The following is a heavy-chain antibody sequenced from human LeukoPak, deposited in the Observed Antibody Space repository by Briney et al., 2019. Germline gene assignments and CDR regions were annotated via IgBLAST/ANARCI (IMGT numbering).Heavy chain of an antibody. V-gene: IGHV3-49*03. CDR2: IRSKAYGGTT. CDR3: TRVGRITIFGVASMDV. CDR1: GFTFGDYA. D-gene: IGHD3-3*01. J-gene: IGHJ6*02. Sequence: GGSLRLSCTASGFTFGDYAMSWFRQAPGKGLEWVGFIRSKAYGGTTEYAASVKGRFTISRDDSKSIAYLQMNSLKTEDTAVYYCTRVGRITIFGVASMDVWGQGTTVTASS.